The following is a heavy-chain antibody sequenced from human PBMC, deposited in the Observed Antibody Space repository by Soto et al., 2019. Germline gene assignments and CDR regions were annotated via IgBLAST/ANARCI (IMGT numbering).Heavy chain of an antibody. Sequence: EVQLLESGGGLVQPGGSLRLSCAASGFTFTSSGMTWVRQAPGKGLEWVSAISGSGGSTYYADSVKGRFTISRDNSKNTLYLQRNSLRAEDTAVYYCAKERGAAGGAFEIWGQGTMVTVSS. CDR3: AKERGAAGGAFEI. CDR2: ISGSGGST. D-gene: IGHD1-26*01. J-gene: IGHJ3*02. CDR1: GFTFTSSG. V-gene: IGHV3-23*01.